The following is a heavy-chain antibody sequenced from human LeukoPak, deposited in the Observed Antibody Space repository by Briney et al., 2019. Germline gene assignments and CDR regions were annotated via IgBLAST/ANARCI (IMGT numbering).Heavy chain of an antibody. D-gene: IGHD5-18*01. CDR1: GFTFSRHW. V-gene: IGHV3-74*01. CDR2: INSDGSST. CDR3: ASDTVDTAVGIDY. J-gene: IGHJ4*02. Sequence: GGSLRLSCAASGFTFSRHWMHWVRQAPGKGLVWLSRINSDGSSTSYADSVKGRFTISRDNAQNTLYLQMNSLRAEDTAVYHCASDTVDTAVGIDYWGQGTLVTVSS.